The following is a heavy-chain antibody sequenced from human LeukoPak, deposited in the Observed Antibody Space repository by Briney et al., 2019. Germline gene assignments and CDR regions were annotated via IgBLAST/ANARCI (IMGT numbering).Heavy chain of an antibody. CDR2: IRSKPYGGTT. V-gene: IGHV3-49*04. D-gene: IGHD6-13*01. CDR1: GFTFGDYV. J-gene: IGHJ4*02. Sequence: PGRSLRLSCTASGFTFGDYVMSWVRRAPGKGLEWVGFIRSKPYGGTTEYAASVKGRFIISRDDSKTIAYLQTNSLKSEDTAVYYCTTGSATGTGSGYWGQGTLVTVSS. CDR3: TTGSATGTGSGY.